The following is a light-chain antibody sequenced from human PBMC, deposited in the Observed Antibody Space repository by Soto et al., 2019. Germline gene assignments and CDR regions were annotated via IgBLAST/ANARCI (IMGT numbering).Light chain of an antibody. J-gene: IGKJ4*01. V-gene: IGKV1-6*02. CDR3: LQDWKYPLT. CDR1: QGIRND. Sequence: AVQMTQSPSSLSASVGERVTITCRASQGIRNDLGWYQQKPGKAPKLLIYAASSLQSGVPSRFSGSGSGTDFTFTISSLQPEDFATYFCLQDWKYPLTFGGGTRVEVK. CDR2: AAS.